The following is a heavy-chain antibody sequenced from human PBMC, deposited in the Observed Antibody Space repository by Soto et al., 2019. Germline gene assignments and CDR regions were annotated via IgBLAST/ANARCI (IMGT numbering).Heavy chain of an antibody. CDR3: ASWGEPPEALEI. J-gene: IGHJ3*02. CDR1: GYTFTSYY. CDR2: INSSGGST. Sequence: ASVKVSCKASGYTFTSYYMHWVRQAPGQGLERLGIINSSGGSTSSAQKFQGRVTMTRDTSTSTVYMELSSLRSEDTAVYYGASWGEPPEALEIGGQGTMVTVSS. V-gene: IGHV1-46*01. D-gene: IGHD3-16*01.